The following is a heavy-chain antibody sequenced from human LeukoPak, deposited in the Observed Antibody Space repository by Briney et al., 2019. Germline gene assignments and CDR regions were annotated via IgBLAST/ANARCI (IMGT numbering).Heavy chain of an antibody. CDR3: AAEVAYNYGWAHDY. V-gene: IGHV1-69*06. J-gene: IGHJ4*02. D-gene: IGHD3-10*01. Sequence: SVTVSCKASGGTFSNYAITWVRQAPGQGLEWMGGVTPVFGTAIYARQFRGRLTITADRFTSTAYMELSSLRSGDTAVYFCAAEVAYNYGWAHDYWGQGTRVTVSS. CDR1: GGTFSNYA. CDR2: VTPVFGTA.